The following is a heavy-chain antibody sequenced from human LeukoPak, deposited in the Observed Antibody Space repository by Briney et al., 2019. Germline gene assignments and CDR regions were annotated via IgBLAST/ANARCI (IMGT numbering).Heavy chain of an antibody. Sequence: SETLSLTCTVSGGSISSGDYYWSWIRQPPGEGLEWIGYIYYSGSTYYNPSLKSRVTISVDTSKNQFSLKLSSVTAADTAVYYCARQIRYSGSYRLGWFDPWGQGTLVTVSS. J-gene: IGHJ5*02. CDR1: GGSISSGDYY. V-gene: IGHV4-30-4*01. CDR2: IYYSGST. CDR3: ARQIRYSGSYRLGWFDP. D-gene: IGHD1-26*01.